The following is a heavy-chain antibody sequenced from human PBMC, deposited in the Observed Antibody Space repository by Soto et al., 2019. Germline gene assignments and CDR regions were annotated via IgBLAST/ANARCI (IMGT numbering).Heavy chain of an antibody. Sequence: SVKVSCTASGGTFSSYAISWVRQAPGQGLEWMGGIIPIFGTADYAQKFQGRVTITADESTRTAYMVLSSLRSEDTAVHYCAKRTTMVLALLLGYYYGMDVWGQGTTVTVSS. CDR1: GGTFSSYA. J-gene: IGHJ6*02. CDR2: IIPIFGTA. D-gene: IGHD1-26*01. V-gene: IGHV1-69*13. CDR3: AKRTTMVLALLLGYYYGMDV.